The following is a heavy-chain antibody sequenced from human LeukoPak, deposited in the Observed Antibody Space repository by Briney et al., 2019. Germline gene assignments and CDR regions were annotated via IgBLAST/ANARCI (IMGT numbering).Heavy chain of an antibody. CDR2: IYASGKT. CDR1: GDSISRGRYY. CDR3: ARSFSEKFYFES. V-gene: IGHV4-61*02. J-gene: IGHJ4*02. D-gene: IGHD1-26*01. Sequence: SETLSLTCTVSGDSISRGRYYWSWVRQPAGKELEWIGRIYASGKTDYNPYTPSLKSRVAMSLDTSKNQVSLYLTSVTAADTAMYFCARSFSEKFYFESWGQGTLVTVSS.